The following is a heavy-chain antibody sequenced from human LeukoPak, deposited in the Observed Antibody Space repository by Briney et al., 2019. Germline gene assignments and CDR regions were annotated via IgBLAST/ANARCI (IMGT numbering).Heavy chain of an antibody. V-gene: IGHV3-30*02. J-gene: IGHJ4*02. CDR3: AKSTGMQQWLPDY. Sequence: PGGSLRLSCAASGFTFSSYGMHWVRQAPGKGLEWVAFIRYDGSNKYYADSVKGRFTISRDSSKNTLSLQMNSLRAEDTAVYYCAKSTGMQQWLPDYWGQGTLVTVSS. CDR2: IRYDGSNK. D-gene: IGHD5-18*01. CDR1: GFTFSSYG.